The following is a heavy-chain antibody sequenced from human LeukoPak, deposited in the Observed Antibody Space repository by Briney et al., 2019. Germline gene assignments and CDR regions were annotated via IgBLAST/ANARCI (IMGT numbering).Heavy chain of an antibody. J-gene: IGHJ4*02. CDR1: GFSFSIYA. CDR3: AKDLYDLVYAISFDY. CDR2: ISGSGGST. Sequence: TGGSLRPSGAASGFSFSIYAMSWVRQAPGKGLEWVSAISGSGGSTYYADSVKGRFTISRDNSKNTLYLQINSLRDEDTAVYYCAKDLYDLVYAISFDYWGQGTLVTVSS. V-gene: IGHV3-23*01. D-gene: IGHD2-8*01.